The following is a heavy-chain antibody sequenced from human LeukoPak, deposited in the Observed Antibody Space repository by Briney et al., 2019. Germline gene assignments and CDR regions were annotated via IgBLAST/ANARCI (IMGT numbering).Heavy chain of an antibody. CDR3: ATQDPYYYDPADAFDI. V-gene: IGHV1-24*01. J-gene: IGHJ3*02. Sequence: GASVKVSCKVSGYTLTELSMHWVRQAPGKGLEWMGGFDPEDGETIYAQKFQGRVTMTEDTSTDTAYMELSSLRSEDTAVYYCATQDPYYYDPADAFDIWGQGTMVTVSS. CDR1: GYTLTELS. D-gene: IGHD3-22*01. CDR2: FDPEDGET.